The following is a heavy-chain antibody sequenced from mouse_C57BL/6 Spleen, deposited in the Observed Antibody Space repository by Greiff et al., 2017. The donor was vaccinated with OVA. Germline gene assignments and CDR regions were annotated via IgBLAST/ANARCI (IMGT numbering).Heavy chain of an antibody. J-gene: IGHJ1*03. CDR3: ARDYYYGSSRYWYFDV. Sequence: EVKLVESGPGMVKPSQSLSLTCTVTGYSITSGYDWHWIRHFPGNKLEWMGYISYSGSTNYNPSLKSRISITHDTSKNHFFLKLNSVTTEDTATYYCARDYYYGSSRYWYFDVWGTGTTVTVSS. D-gene: IGHD1-1*01. CDR2: ISYSGST. CDR1: GYSITSGYD. V-gene: IGHV3-1*01.